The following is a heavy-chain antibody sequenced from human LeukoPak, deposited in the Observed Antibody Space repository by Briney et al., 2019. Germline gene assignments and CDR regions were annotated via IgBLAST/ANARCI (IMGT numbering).Heavy chain of an antibody. V-gene: IGHV3-30*02. CDR1: GFIFKNFG. J-gene: IGHJ4*02. Sequence: GGSLRLPCAASGFIFKNFGMYWVRQAPGKGLEWVAFIRYDGSRTYYTDSVKGRFTISRDNSNNTLYLQMNSLRPEDTAVYFCARVGVGGLRFLEWLLGFDYWGQGTLVTVSS. D-gene: IGHD3-3*01. CDR2: IRYDGSRT. CDR3: ARVGVGGLRFLEWLLGFDY.